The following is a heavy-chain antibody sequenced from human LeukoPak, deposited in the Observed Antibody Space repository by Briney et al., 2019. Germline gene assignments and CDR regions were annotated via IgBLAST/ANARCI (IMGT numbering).Heavy chain of an antibody. CDR3: ARDAHVGATGLFDY. CDR1: GGTFSSYS. V-gene: IGHV1-69*06. CDR2: IIPIFGTA. Sequence: SVKVSCKASGGTFSSYSISWVRQAPGQGLEWMGGIIPIFGTANYAQKFQGRVTITADKSTSTAYMELSSLRSEDTAVYYCARDAHVGATGLFDYWGQGTLVTVSS. J-gene: IGHJ4*02. D-gene: IGHD1-26*01.